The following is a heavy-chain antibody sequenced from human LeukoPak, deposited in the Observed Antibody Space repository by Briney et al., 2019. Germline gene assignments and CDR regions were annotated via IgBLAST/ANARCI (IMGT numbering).Heavy chain of an antibody. CDR1: GFTFSTYE. J-gene: IGHJ4*02. V-gene: IGHV3-48*03. Sequence: GGSLRLSCAASGFTFSTYEMIWVRQAPGKGLEWVSYIDSSGTTIYYAASVKGRFTISRDNGKNSLYLQMNSLRDEDTAVYYCSRESRYSSDYWGQGTLVTVSS. D-gene: IGHD6-13*01. CDR3: SRESRYSSDY. CDR2: IDSSGTTI.